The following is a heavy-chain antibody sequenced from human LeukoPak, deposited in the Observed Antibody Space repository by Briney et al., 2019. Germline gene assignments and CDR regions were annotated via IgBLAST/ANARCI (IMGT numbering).Heavy chain of an antibody. CDR1: GYTFTGYY. D-gene: IGHD3-3*01. V-gene: IGHV1-2*02. Sequence: ASVKVSCKASGYTFTGYYMHWVRQAPGQGLEWMGWINPNSGGTNYAQKFQGRVTMTRDTSISTAYMELSRLRSDDTAVYYCARTPRGATYYDFWSGYYTGGGNWFDPWGQGTLVTVSS. J-gene: IGHJ5*02. CDR3: ARTPRGATYYDFWSGYYTGGGNWFDP. CDR2: INPNSGGT.